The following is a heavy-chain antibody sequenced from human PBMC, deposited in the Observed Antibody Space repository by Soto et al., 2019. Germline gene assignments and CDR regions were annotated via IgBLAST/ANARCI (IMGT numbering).Heavy chain of an antibody. J-gene: IGHJ5*02. CDR3: ARGRPLLLWFGETHNWFDP. CDR1: GGSITSGYYY. D-gene: IGHD3-10*01. V-gene: IGHV4-30-4*02. Sequence: SDTLSLTCTVSGGSITSGYYYWSWIRQPPGKGLEWIGYIYYSGSTNYNPSLKSRVTISVDTSKNQFSLKLSSVTAADTAVYYCARGRPLLLWFGETHNWFDPWGQGTLVTVSS. CDR2: IYYSGST.